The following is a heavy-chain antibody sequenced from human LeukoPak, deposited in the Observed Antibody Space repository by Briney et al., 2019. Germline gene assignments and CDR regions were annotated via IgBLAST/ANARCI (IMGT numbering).Heavy chain of an antibody. CDR2: ISVSGSTL. CDR1: GFTFSAYA. D-gene: IGHD6-13*01. V-gene: IGHV3-48*01. Sequence: GGSLRLSCAASGFTFSAYAMNWVRQAPGKGLEWVSYISVSGSTLYADSVKGRFSISRDNVKNSLYLHMNSLRTEDTALYFCAKVYVGSWYAYDHWGQGTLVTVSS. CDR3: AKVYVGSWYAYDH. J-gene: IGHJ4*02.